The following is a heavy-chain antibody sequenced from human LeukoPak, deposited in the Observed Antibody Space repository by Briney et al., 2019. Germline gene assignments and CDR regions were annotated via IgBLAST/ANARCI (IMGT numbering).Heavy chain of an antibody. V-gene: IGHV3-7*01. J-gene: IGHJ4*02. CDR1: GFTFNNYW. CDR3: ARTPDGADY. Sequence: TGGSLRLSCAASGFTFNNYWMTWFRQAPGKGLEWVANIKQDGTEIFYVDSVRGRFITSRDNAENSLYLQMNSLRVEDTAVYYCARTPDGADYWGQGTLVTVSS. D-gene: IGHD3-10*01. CDR2: IKQDGTEI.